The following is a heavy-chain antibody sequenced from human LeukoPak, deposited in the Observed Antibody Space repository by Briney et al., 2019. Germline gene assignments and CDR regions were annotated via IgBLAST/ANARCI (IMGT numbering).Heavy chain of an antibody. V-gene: IGHV3-23*01. CDR1: GFTFSSYS. J-gene: IGHJ4*02. D-gene: IGHD6-19*01. CDR3: AKDLTYSSGWYFDY. CDR2: ISGSGGST. Sequence: PGGSLRLSCAASGFTFSSYSMNWVRQAPGKGLEWVSAISGSGGSTYYADSVKGRFTISRDNSKNTLYLQMNSLRAEDTAVYYCAKDLTYSSGWYFDYWGQGTLVTVSS.